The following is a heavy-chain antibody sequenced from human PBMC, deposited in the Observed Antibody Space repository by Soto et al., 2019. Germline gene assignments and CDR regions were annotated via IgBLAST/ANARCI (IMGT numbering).Heavy chain of an antibody. J-gene: IGHJ5*02. Sequence: SETLSLTCTVSGGSISSGGYYWSWIRQHPGKGLEWIGYIYYSGSTYYNTSLKSRVTISVDTSKNQFPLKLSSVTAADTAVYYCARDESYYDSSGSTTTWGQGTLVTVSS. D-gene: IGHD3-22*01. V-gene: IGHV4-31*03. CDR1: GGSISSGGYY. CDR3: ARDESYYDSSGSTTT. CDR2: IYYSGST.